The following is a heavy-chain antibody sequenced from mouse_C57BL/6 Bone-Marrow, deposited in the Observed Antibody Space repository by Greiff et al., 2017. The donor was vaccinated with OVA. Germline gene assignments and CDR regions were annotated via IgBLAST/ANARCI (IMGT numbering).Heavy chain of an antibody. Sequence: SGPELVKPGASVKISCKASGYSFTDYNMNWVKQSTGKSLEWIGVINPNYGTTSYNQKFKGKATLTVDQSSSTAYMQLNSLTSEDSAVYYCAREGSQYGYDETWFAYWGQGTLVTVSA. CDR3: AREGSQYGYDETWFAY. CDR2: INPNYGTT. D-gene: IGHD2-2*01. CDR1: GYSFTDYN. V-gene: IGHV1-39*01. J-gene: IGHJ3*01.